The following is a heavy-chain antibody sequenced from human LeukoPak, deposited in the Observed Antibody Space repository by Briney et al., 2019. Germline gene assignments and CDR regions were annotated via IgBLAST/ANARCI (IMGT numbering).Heavy chain of an antibody. V-gene: IGHV1-2*02. CDR2: INPNSGGT. CDR1: GYTFTGYY. Sequence: ASVKVSCKASGYTFTGYYMHWVRQAPGQGLEWMGWINPNSGGTNYAQKFQGRVTMTRDTSISTAYMELSRLRSDDTAVYYCARGETLRYFVWLLFDYWGQGTLVTVSS. CDR3: ARGETLRYFVWLLFDY. D-gene: IGHD3-9*01. J-gene: IGHJ4*02.